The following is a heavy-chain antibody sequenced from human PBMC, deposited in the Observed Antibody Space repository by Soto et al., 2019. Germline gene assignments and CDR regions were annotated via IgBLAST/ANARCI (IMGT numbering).Heavy chain of an antibody. V-gene: IGHV3-23*01. Sequence: PGGSLRLSCAASGFTFSSYAMSWVRQAPGKGLEWVSAISGSGGSTYYADSAKGRFTISRDNSKNTLYLQMNSLRAEDTAVYYCAKGSYSSGWLDYWGQGTLVTVSS. CDR2: ISGSGGST. D-gene: IGHD6-19*01. J-gene: IGHJ4*02. CDR3: AKGSYSSGWLDY. CDR1: GFTFSSYA.